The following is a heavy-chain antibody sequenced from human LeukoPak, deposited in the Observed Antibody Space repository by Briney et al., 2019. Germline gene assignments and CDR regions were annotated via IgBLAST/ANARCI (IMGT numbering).Heavy chain of an antibody. D-gene: IGHD2-15*01. V-gene: IGHV4-30-4*08. J-gene: IGHJ3*02. CDR1: GGSISSGDYH. Sequence: TLSLTCTVSGGSISSGDYHWSWIRQPPGKGLEWIGYIYYSGSTYYNPSLKSRVTISVDRSKNQFSLKLSSVTAADTAVYYCARGLIVVVVAALTRGAFDIWGQGTMVTVSS. CDR2: IYYSGST. CDR3: ARGLIVVVVAALTRGAFDI.